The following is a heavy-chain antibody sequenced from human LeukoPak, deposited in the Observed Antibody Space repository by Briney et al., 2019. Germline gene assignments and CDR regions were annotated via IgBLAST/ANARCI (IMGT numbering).Heavy chain of an antibody. CDR3: ARKLAAHPDEDWFDP. CDR2: SSTYNGRA. D-gene: IGHD6-6*01. Sequence: GASVKVSCKASGYTFSTYGISWVRQAPGEGLEWMGWSSTYNGRAHYAQKFQDRVTMTTDTSSSTAYMELRSLRSDDTAVYYCARKLAAHPDEDWFDPWGQGTLVTVSS. J-gene: IGHJ5*02. V-gene: IGHV1-18*04. CDR1: GYTFSTYG.